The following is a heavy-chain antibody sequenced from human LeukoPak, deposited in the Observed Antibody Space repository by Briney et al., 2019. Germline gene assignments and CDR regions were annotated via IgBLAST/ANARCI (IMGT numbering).Heavy chain of an antibody. CDR1: GGPLSRGGYY. Sequence: SETLSLTCTVSGGPLSRGGYYWSWIRQHPGKGLEWIGYIYYSGSTYYNPSLKSRVTITVDTSKNQFSLKLSSVTAADTAVYYCARYYSSSWYYFDYWGQGTLVTVSS. CDR2: IYYSGST. V-gene: IGHV4-31*03. D-gene: IGHD6-13*01. J-gene: IGHJ4*02. CDR3: ARYYSSSWYYFDY.